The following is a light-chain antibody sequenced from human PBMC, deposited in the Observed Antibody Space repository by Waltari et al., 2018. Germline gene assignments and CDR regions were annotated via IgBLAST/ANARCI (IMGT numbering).Light chain of an antibody. CDR1: SFNIGSNY. CDR3: AAWDDSLSGWV. Sequence: QSVLTQPPSASVTPGQRVTISCSGSSFNIGSNYVYWYQQLPGTAPKLLIYRNNQRPSGGPDRLSGSKSGTSAALAISGLRSEDEADYYCAAWDDSLSGWVFGGGTKLTVL. CDR2: RNN. V-gene: IGLV1-47*01. J-gene: IGLJ3*02.